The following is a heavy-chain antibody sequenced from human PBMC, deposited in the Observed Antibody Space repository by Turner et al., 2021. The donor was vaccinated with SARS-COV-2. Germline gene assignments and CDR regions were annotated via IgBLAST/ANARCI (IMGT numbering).Heavy chain of an antibody. D-gene: IGHD1-26*01. V-gene: IGHV3-72*01. Sequence: EVQLVESGGGLIQPGGSLSLSCAASGFTVSSNYMSWVRQAPGKGLEWVGRIRDKASSDTTEYATSVKGRFSVSRDDSDNSLFLQMNSLQIEDTAVYYCLRGGRGRPFDIWGQGSAVTISS. CDR2: IRDKASSDTT. CDR3: LRGGRGRPFDI. CDR1: GFTVSSNY. J-gene: IGHJ3*02.